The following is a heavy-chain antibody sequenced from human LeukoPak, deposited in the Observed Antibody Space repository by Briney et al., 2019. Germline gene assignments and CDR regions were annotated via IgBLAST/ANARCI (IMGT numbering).Heavy chain of an antibody. CDR2: ISSSGSTI. Sequence: GGSLRLSCAASGFTFSNYWIHWVRQAPGKGLEWVSYISSSGSTIYYADSVKGRFTISRDNAKNSLYLQMNSLRAEDTAVYYCGGVGIHLLGAFDIWGQGTMVTVSS. V-gene: IGHV3-48*04. CDR1: GFTFSNYW. J-gene: IGHJ3*02. D-gene: IGHD5-18*01. CDR3: GGVGIHLLGAFDI.